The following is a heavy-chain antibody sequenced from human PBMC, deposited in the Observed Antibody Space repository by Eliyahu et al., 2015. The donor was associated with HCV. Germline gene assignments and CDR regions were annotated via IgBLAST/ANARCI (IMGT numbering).Heavy chain of an antibody. Sequence: QLQLQESGPGLVKPSETLPLTCTVSDGSFSSRTYYWGWIRQPPGKGLEWIGSISYSGNTYYNPSLKSRVTFSVDSSKNQFSLKLSSVTAADTAVYNCARVVYGANSRYYYYYMDVWGKGTTVTVSS. CDR3: ARVVYGANSRYYYYYMDV. CDR2: ISYSGNT. D-gene: IGHD4-23*01. V-gene: IGHV4-39*07. J-gene: IGHJ6*03. CDR1: DGSFSSRTYY.